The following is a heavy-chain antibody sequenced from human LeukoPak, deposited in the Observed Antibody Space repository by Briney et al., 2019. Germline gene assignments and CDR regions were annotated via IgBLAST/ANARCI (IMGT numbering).Heavy chain of an antibody. J-gene: IGHJ4*02. Sequence: GESLKISCKGSGYSFTSYWIGWVRQMPGKGLEGMGIIYSGDSDTRYSPSFQGQVTISADKSISTAYLQWSSQKASDTAMYYCARLGDDSSGYLDYWGQGTLVTVSS. CDR2: IYSGDSDT. CDR3: ARLGDDSSGYLDY. CDR1: GYSFTSYW. D-gene: IGHD3-22*01. V-gene: IGHV5-51*01.